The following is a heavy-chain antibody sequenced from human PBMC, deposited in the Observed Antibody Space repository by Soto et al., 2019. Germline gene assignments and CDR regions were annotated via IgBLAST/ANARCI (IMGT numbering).Heavy chain of an antibody. V-gene: IGHV4-59*01. CDR3: ARYFMVPVDFFDY. D-gene: IGHD3-10*01. J-gene: IGHJ4*02. CDR1: NGSLSSNY. Sequence: TSETLSLTCTVSNGSLSSNYWSWIRQSPGKGLEWIGNIYYSVSTNYNPSLKSRVTMSVDTSKNQFTLKLSSVTAADTGVYFCARYFMVPVDFFDYWGQGTPVTVSS. CDR2: IYYSVST.